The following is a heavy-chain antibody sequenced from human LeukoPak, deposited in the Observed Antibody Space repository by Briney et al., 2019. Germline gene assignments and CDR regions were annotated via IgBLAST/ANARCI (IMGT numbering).Heavy chain of an antibody. J-gene: IGHJ4*02. Sequence: PGGSLRLSCVASGFTFSSYAMSWVRQAPGKGLEWVSGISGSGGSTYYADSVKGRFTISRDNSKNTLYLQMNSLRAEDTAVYYCAKDQRLDYYGSGSLDYWGQGTLVTVSS. CDR2: ISGSGGST. CDR1: GFTFSSYA. V-gene: IGHV3-23*01. CDR3: AKDQRLDYYGSGSLDY. D-gene: IGHD3-10*01.